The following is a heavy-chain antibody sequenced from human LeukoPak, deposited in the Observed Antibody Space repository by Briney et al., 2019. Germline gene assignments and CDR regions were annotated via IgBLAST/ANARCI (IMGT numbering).Heavy chain of an antibody. CDR3: AILPGYSSSWYEVDY. J-gene: IGHJ4*02. D-gene: IGHD6-13*01. CDR1: GFTFSSYA. Sequence: AGGSLRLSCAASGFTFSSYAMSWVRQAPGKGLEWVSGISGSGGSTYYADSVKGRFTISRDNSKNTLYLQMNSPRAEDTALYYCAILPGYSSSWYEVDYWGQGTLVTVSS. V-gene: IGHV3-23*01. CDR2: ISGSGGST.